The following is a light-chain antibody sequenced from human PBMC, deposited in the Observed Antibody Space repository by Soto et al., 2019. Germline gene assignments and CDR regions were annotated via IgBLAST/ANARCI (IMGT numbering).Light chain of an antibody. CDR1: QGIGVY. J-gene: IGKJ4*01. V-gene: IGKV1-27*01. CDR3: ENYNSAPLT. Sequence: DIQMTQSPSSLSASLGDRVTITCRASQGIGVYLAWFQQKPGNVPKLLLYAASTLQAGFPSPFGSRGSGPHITLNISTLHLEGVATYYCENYNSAPLTFGGGTKVDLK. CDR2: AAS.